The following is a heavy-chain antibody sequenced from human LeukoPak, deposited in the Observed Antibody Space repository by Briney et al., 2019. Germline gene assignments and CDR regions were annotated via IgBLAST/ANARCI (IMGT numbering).Heavy chain of an antibody. D-gene: IGHD6-13*01. Sequence: SVKVSCTASGGTFSSYAISWVRQAPGQGLEWMGGIIPIFGTANYAQKFQGRVTITTDESTSTAYMELSSLRSEDAAVYYCARGLAVRHSSSWYDTYFDYWGQGTLVTVSS. CDR1: GGTFSSYA. V-gene: IGHV1-69*05. CDR2: IIPIFGTA. J-gene: IGHJ4*02. CDR3: ARGLAVRHSSSWYDTYFDY.